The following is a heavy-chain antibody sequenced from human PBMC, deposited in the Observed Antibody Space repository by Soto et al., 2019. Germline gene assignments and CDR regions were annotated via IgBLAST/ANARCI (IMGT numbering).Heavy chain of an antibody. J-gene: IGHJ3*02. D-gene: IGHD3-22*01. CDR2: ISGSGGST. CDR3: AKDLYDRLGMAFDI. Sequence: GGSLRGKCADPGVSFISNDMSWVRQAPGKGLEWVSAISGSGGSTYYADSVKGRFTISRDNSKNTLYLQMNSLRDEDTAVYYCAKDLYDRLGMAFDIWGQGTMVTVSS. CDR1: GVSFISND. V-gene: IGHV3-23*01.